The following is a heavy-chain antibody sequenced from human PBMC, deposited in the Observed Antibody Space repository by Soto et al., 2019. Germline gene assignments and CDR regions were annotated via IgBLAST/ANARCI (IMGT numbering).Heavy chain of an antibody. V-gene: IGHV3-9*01. Sequence: EVQLVESGGGLVQPGGSLRLSCAASGFTFDDYAMHWVRQGPGKGLEWVSGINWNGADIGYADSVKGRFTISRDNAKNSLHLQMNSLRAEDKALYYCAKDVSSTWYSGMEVWGQGTTVTVSS. CDR2: INWNGADI. CDR1: GFTFDDYA. CDR3: AKDVSSTWYSGMEV. J-gene: IGHJ6*02. D-gene: IGHD6-13*01.